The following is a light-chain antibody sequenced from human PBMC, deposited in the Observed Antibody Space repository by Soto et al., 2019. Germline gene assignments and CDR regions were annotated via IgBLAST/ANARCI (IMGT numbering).Light chain of an antibody. Sequence: QSALTQPPSASGSPGQSVTISCTGTSSDVGGYSYVSWYQQHPGKAPKLLIYEVTERPSGVPDRFSGPKSDNTASLTVSGLQAEDEADYYCSSYAGSNNFVFGTGTKLTVL. J-gene: IGLJ1*01. CDR3: SSYAGSNNFV. CDR2: EVT. V-gene: IGLV2-8*01. CDR1: SSDVGGYSY.